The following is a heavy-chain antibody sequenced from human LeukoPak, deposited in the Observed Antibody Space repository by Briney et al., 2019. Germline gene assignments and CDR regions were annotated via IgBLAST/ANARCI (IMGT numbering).Heavy chain of an antibody. V-gene: IGHV3-11*06. J-gene: IGHJ4*02. CDR2: ISSSGTYT. CDR3: AKIAGTYSPDY. D-gene: IGHD1-26*01. CDR1: GFYFSDYY. Sequence: GGSLRLSCAASGFYFSDYYMTWIRQASGKGLEWVSYISSSGTYTNYADSVKGRFTISRDNAKKSLYLQMNSLSAEDTAVYYCAKIAGTYSPDYWGQGTLVTVSS.